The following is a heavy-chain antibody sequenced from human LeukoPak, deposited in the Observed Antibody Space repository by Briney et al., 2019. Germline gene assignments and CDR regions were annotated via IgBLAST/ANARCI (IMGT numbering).Heavy chain of an antibody. J-gene: IGHJ4*02. CDR2: ISAYNGNT. Sequence: ASVKVSCKASGYTFTSYGISWVRQAPGQGLEWMGWISAYNGNTNYAQKLQGRVTMTTDTSTSTAYMELRSLRSDDTAVYYCARDERSFYDSSGYHYARAVSRADYWGQGTLVTVSS. D-gene: IGHD3-22*01. CDR1: GYTFTSYG. V-gene: IGHV1-18*01. CDR3: ARDERSFYDSSGYHYARAVSRADY.